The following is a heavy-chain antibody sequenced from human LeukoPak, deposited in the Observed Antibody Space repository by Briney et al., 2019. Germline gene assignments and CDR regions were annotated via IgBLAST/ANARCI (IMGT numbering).Heavy chain of an antibody. CDR3: ARGQGYYDSSGYLDY. Sequence: VASVKVSCKASGYTFTSYGISWVRQAPGQGLEWMGWISACNGNTNYAQKLQGRVTMTTDTSTSTAYMELRSLRSDDTAVYYCARGQGYYDSSGYLDYWGQGTLVTVSA. J-gene: IGHJ4*02. CDR1: GYTFTSYG. V-gene: IGHV1-18*01. D-gene: IGHD3-22*01. CDR2: ISACNGNT.